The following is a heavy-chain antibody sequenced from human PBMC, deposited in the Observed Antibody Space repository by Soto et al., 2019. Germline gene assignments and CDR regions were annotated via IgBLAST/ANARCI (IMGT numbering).Heavy chain of an antibody. Sequence: QVQLQESGPGLVKPSETLSLTCTVSGGSISSYYWSWIRQPAGKGLEWIGRIYTSGSTNYNPSLKSRVTMSVDTSKNQFSLKLSSVTAADTAVYYCARDQGSVFYYTNGVCSDDAFDIWGQGTMVTVSS. J-gene: IGHJ3*02. CDR2: IYTSGST. CDR3: ARDQGSVFYYTNGVCSDDAFDI. D-gene: IGHD2-8*01. CDR1: GGSISSYY. V-gene: IGHV4-4*07.